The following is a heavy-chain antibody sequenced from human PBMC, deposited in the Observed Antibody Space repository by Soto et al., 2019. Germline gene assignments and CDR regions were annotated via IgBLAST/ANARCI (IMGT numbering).Heavy chain of an antibody. D-gene: IGHD6-19*01. Sequence: TLSLTCTVSGGSISSSSYYWGWIRQPPGKGLEWLALIYWDDDKRYSPSLKSRLTITKDTSKNQVVLTMTNMDPVDTATYYRAHRSMYSSGFREFDYWGQGTLDTVSS. CDR3: AHRSMYSSGFREFDY. CDR2: IYWDDDK. V-gene: IGHV2-5*02. CDR1: GGSISSSSYY. J-gene: IGHJ4*02.